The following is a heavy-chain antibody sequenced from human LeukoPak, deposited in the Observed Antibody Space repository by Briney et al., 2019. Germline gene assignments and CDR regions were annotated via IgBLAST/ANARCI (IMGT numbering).Heavy chain of an antibody. CDR2: IYYSGST. CDR1: GGSISSSSYY. CDR3: ARGWFGELAAFDI. V-gene: IGHV4-39*07. D-gene: IGHD3-10*01. Sequence: SETLSLTCTVSGGSISSSSYYWGWIRQPPGKGPEWIGSIYYSGSTYYNPFLKSRVTISVDTSKNQFSLKLSSVTAADTAVYYCARGWFGELAAFDIWGQGTMVTVSS. J-gene: IGHJ3*02.